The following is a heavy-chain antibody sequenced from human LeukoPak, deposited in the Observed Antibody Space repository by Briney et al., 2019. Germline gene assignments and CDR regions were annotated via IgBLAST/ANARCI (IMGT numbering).Heavy chain of an antibody. J-gene: IGHJ3*02. Sequence: SETLSLTCTVSGGSISSYYWSWIRQPPGKGLEWIGYIYYSGSTSYNRSLKSRVTISVDTSKKQFSLKLSSVTAADTAFYYCARYIVSYPHDAFDIWGQGTMVTVSS. CDR2: IYYSGST. CDR3: ARYIVSYPHDAFDI. V-gene: IGHV4-59*01. CDR1: GGSISSYY. D-gene: IGHD1-26*01.